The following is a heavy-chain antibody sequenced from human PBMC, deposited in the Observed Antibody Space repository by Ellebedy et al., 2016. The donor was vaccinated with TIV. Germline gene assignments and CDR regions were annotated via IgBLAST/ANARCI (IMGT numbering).Heavy chain of an antibody. Sequence: MPSETLSLTCTVSGGSISNSDYYWNWIRQPPGKGLEWIGSIYYSGSAYYNPSLKSRVTVSVDTSKNQFPLNLSPVTAADTAVYYCARDPALPRGRFDTWGQGTLVTVSS. CDR2: IYYSGSA. J-gene: IGHJ5*02. CDR1: GGSISNSDYY. V-gene: IGHV4-39*06. CDR3: ARDPALPRGRFDT.